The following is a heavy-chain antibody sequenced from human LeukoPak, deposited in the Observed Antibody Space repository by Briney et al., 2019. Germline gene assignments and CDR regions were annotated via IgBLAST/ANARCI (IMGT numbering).Heavy chain of an antibody. V-gene: IGHV4-39*01. CDR1: GGSINSSSYY. Sequence: SETLSLTCTESGGSINSSSYYWGWIRQPPGEALEWIGSIYHSGYTYYNPSLKSRVTISVDTSKSQFSLKLSSVTVADTAVYYCARSSMFRGVTVDYWGQGTLVTVSS. CDR2: IYHSGYT. D-gene: IGHD3-10*01. J-gene: IGHJ4*02. CDR3: ARSSMFRGVTVDY.